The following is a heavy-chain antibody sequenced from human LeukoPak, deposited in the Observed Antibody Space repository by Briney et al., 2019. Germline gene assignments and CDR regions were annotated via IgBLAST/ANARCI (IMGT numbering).Heavy chain of an antibody. V-gene: IGHV3-33*01. CDR1: GFTFSSCG. CDR3: ARITADSLSYYYMDV. D-gene: IGHD5-18*01. CDR2: IWYDGSNK. Sequence: GGSLRLSCAASGFTFSSCGMHWVRQAPGKGLEWVAVIWYDGSNKYYADSVEGRFTISRDNSKNTLYLQMNSLRAEDTAVYYCARITADSLSYYYMDVWGKGTTVTVSS. J-gene: IGHJ6*03.